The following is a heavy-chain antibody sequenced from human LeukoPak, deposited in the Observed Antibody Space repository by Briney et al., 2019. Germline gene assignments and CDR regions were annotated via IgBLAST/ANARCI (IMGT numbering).Heavy chain of an antibody. J-gene: IGHJ6*02. Sequence: SETLSLTCTVSGGSISSSSYYCGWIRQPPGKGLEWIGSIYYSGSTYYNPSLKSRVTISVDTSKNQFSLKLSPVTAADTAVYYCAREGLTMVRGVIPVDYYGMDVWGQGTTVTVSS. CDR3: AREGLTMVRGVIPVDYYGMDV. CDR1: GGSISSSSYY. V-gene: IGHV4-39*07. CDR2: IYYSGST. D-gene: IGHD3-10*01.